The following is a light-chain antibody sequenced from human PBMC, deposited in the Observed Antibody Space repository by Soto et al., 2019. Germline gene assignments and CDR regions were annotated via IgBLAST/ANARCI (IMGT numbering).Light chain of an antibody. Sequence: QSALTQPASVSGSPGQSITISCTGTRRDVGGYNYVSWYQQYPGKSPKLLIYEVTHRPSGVSNRISGSKSGNTASLTISGLQAEDEADYYCSSYTISNTLPFVFGTGTKVTVL. CDR2: EVT. J-gene: IGLJ1*01. CDR1: RRDVGGYNY. CDR3: SSYTISNTLPFV. V-gene: IGLV2-14*01.